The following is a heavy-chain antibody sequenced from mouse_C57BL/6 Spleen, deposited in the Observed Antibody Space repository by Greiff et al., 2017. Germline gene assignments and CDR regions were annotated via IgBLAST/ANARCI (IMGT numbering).Heavy chain of an antibody. CDR2: IDPSDSYT. V-gene: IGHV1-50*01. CDR3: ARGHDENYFDY. CDR1: GYTFTSYW. Sequence: QVQLKQPGAELVKPGASVKLSCKASGYTFTSYWMQWVKQRPGQGLEWIGEIDPSDSYTNYNQKFKGKATLTVDTSSSTAYMQLSSLTSEDSAVYYCARGHDENYFDYWGQGTTLTVSS. J-gene: IGHJ2*01. D-gene: IGHD2-12*01.